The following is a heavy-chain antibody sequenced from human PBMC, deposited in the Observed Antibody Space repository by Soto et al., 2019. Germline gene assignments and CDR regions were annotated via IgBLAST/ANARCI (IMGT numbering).Heavy chain of an antibody. J-gene: IGHJ5*02. Sequence: SVKVSCKASGGTFSSYIISWVRQAPGQGLEWMGRIIPILGIANYAQKFQGRVTITADKSTSTAYMELSSLRSEDTAVYYCARDLGNSNYFFDPWGQGTLVTVSS. CDR2: IIPILGIA. V-gene: IGHV1-69*04. D-gene: IGHD4-4*01. CDR1: GGTFSSYI. CDR3: ARDLGNSNYFFDP.